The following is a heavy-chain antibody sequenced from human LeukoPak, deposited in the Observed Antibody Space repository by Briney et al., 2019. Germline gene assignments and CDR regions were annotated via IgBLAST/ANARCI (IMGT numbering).Heavy chain of an antibody. J-gene: IGHJ4*02. CDR1: GFTFSSYA. CDR2: ISGSGGST. CDR3: ARPSTSGIAAAGLKY. D-gene: IGHD6-13*01. V-gene: IGHV3-23*01. Sequence: GGSLRLSCAASGFTFSSYAMSWVRQAPGKGLEWVSGISGSGGSTYYADSVKGRFTISRDNSKNKLYLQMNSLRAEDTAVYYCARPSTSGIAAAGLKYWGQGTLVTVSS.